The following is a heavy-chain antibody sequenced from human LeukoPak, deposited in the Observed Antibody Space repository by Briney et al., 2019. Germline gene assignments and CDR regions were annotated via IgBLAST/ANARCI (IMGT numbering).Heavy chain of an antibody. CDR3: ARFIAAPYYFDY. CDR2: ISSSRSYI. V-gene: IGHV3-21*01. Sequence: GGSLRLSCAASGFTFGSYAMSWVRQAPGKGLEWVSFISSSRSYIYYADSVKGRFTISRDNAKNSLYLQMNSLRAEDTAVYYCARFIAAPYYFDYWGRGTLVTVSS. D-gene: IGHD6-13*01. CDR1: GFTFGSYA. J-gene: IGHJ4*02.